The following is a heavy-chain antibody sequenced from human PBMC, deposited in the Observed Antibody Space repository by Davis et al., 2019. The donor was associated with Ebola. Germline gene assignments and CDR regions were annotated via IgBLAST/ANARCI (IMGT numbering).Heavy chain of an antibody. J-gene: IGHJ2*01. CDR2: IDPSDSYT. D-gene: IGHD5-12*01. CDR3: ARQVGVVATIIPYWYFDL. CDR1: GYSFTSYW. V-gene: IGHV5-10-1*01. Sequence: GESLKISCKGSGYSFTSYWISWVRQMPGKGLEWMGRIDPSDSYTNSSPSFQGHVTISADKSISTAYLQWSSLKASDTAMYYCARQVGVVATIIPYWYFDLWGRGTLVTVSS.